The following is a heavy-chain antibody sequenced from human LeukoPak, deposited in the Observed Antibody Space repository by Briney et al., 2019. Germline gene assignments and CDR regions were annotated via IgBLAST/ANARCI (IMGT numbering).Heavy chain of an antibody. CDR3: ARAGQSDY. V-gene: IGHV3-30-3*01. J-gene: IGHJ4*02. Sequence: GGSLRLSCAASGFTFSSYAMHWVRQAPGKGLEWVAVISYDGSNKYYADSVKGRFTISRDNSKNTLYLQMNSLRDEDTAVYYCARAGQSDYWGQGTLVTVSS. CDR2: ISYDGSNK. CDR1: GFTFSSYA.